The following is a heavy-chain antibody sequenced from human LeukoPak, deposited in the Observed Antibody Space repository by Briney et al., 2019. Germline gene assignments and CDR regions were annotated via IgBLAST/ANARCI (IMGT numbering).Heavy chain of an antibody. CDR3: AREVPNSSSWSFFDY. CDR2: IYYSGST. V-gene: IGHV4-59*01. Sequence: PSETLSLTCAVYGGSFSGYYWSWIRQPPGKGLEWIGYIYYSGSTNYNPSLKSRVTISVDTSKNQFSLKLSSVTAADTAVYYCAREVPNSSSWSFFDYWGQGTLVTVSS. J-gene: IGHJ4*02. CDR1: GGSFSGYY. D-gene: IGHD6-13*01.